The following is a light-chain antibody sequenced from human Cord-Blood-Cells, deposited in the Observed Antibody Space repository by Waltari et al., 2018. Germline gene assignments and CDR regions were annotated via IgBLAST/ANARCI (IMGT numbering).Light chain of an antibody. CDR3: QQSYSTPWT. Sequence: DIQMTQSPSSLSPSVGDRVTITCRASQRISSYLNWYQQKPGNAPKLLIYAASSLQSGVTSRFSGSGSGTDFTLTSSSLQPEDFATYYCQQSYSTPWTFGQGTKVEIK. J-gene: IGKJ1*01. CDR1: QRISSY. CDR2: AAS. V-gene: IGKV1-39*01.